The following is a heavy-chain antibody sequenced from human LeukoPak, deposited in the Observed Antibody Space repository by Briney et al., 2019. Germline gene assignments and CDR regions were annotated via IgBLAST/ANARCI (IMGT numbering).Heavy chain of an antibody. Sequence: GTSLRLSCAASGFTVSSNYMSWVRQAPGKGLEWVSVIYSGGSTYYADSVKGRFTISRDNSKNTLYLQMNSLRAEDTAVYYCARVDTHDAFDIWGQGTMVTVSS. J-gene: IGHJ3*02. CDR3: ARVDTHDAFDI. D-gene: IGHD2-2*02. V-gene: IGHV3-53*01. CDR1: GFTVSSNY. CDR2: IYSGGST.